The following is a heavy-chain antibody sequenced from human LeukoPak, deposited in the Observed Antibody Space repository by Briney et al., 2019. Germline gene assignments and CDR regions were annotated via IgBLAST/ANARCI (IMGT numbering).Heavy chain of an antibody. CDR3: ARAGGYYDFWSGYPSFDY. D-gene: IGHD3-3*01. CDR1: SGSFSGYY. CDR2: INHSGST. V-gene: IGHV4-34*01. Sequence: PSETLSLTCAVYSGSFSGYYWSWLRQPPGKGLELIGEINHSGSTNYNPSLKSRVTISVDTSKNQFSLKLSSVTAADTAVYYCARAGGYYDFWSGYPSFDYWGQGTLVTVSS. J-gene: IGHJ4*02.